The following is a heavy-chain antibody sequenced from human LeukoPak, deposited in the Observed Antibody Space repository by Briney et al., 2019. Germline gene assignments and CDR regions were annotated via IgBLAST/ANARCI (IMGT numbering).Heavy chain of an antibody. CDR3: ARDIVGTFDI. CDR1: GHTFTTSG. D-gene: IGHD3-16*02. J-gene: IGHJ3*02. CDR2: ISGYDGNT. Sequence: ASVKVSCKASGHTFTTSGLSWVRQAPGQGLEWMGWISGYDGNTNYAQKLQGRVTMTTDTSTTTAYMELRSLRSDDTAIYYCARDIVGTFDIWGQGTMVTVSS. V-gene: IGHV1-18*01.